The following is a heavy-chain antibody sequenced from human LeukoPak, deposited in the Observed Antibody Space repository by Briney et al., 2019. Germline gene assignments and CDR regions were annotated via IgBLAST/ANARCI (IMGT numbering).Heavy chain of an antibody. V-gene: IGHV3-11*01. Sequence: GGSLRLSCAASGFTVSSNYMSWVRQAPGKGLEWVSYISSSGSAIYYADSVKGRFTVSRDNAKNSLYLQMNSLRAEDTAVYYCARGGDGDYGTRYFDYWGQGTLVTVSS. J-gene: IGHJ4*02. CDR3: ARGGDGDYGTRYFDY. CDR2: ISSSGSAI. D-gene: IGHD4-17*01. CDR1: GFTVSSNY.